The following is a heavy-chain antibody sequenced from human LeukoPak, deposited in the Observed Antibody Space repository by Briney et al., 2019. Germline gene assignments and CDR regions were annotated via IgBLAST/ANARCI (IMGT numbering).Heavy chain of an antibody. D-gene: IGHD3-9*01. CDR2: IKQDGSEK. CDR1: GFTFSSYW. V-gene: IGHV3-7*03. Sequence: GGSLRLSCAASGFTFSSYWMSWDRQAPGKGLEWVANIKQDGSEKYYVDSVKGRFTISRDNAKNSLYLQMNSLRAEDTAVYYCAKGGDYYVLTGYYVSDYWGQGTLVTVSS. CDR3: AKGGDYYVLTGYYVSDY. J-gene: IGHJ4*02.